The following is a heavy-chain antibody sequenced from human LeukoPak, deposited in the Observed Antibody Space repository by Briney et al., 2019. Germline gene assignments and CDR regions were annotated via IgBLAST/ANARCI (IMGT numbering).Heavy chain of an antibody. CDR2: IYYSGST. D-gene: IGHD5-12*01. Sequence: SETLSLTCTVSAGSISSSSYYWGWIRQPPGTGLEWIGRIYYSGSTYYNSSLKSRVTISVDSSKNQFSLKISSVTAADTAVYYCAIHDGPPQHSGNYYWGEGTLLTVSS. J-gene: IGHJ4*02. CDR1: AGSISSSSYY. CDR3: AIHDGPPQHSGNYY. V-gene: IGHV4-39*01.